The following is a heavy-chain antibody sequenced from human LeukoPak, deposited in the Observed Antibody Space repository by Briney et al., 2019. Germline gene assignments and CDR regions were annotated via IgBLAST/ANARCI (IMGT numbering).Heavy chain of an antibody. Sequence: ASETLSLTCTVSGGSITTYYWSWVRQFAGEGLEWIGRISTSGSTNYSPSLKSRVTMSRDTSENQFSLKLSSMTAADTAVYYCARDGWRGGDGLDIWGRGTMVTVSS. D-gene: IGHD3-3*01. V-gene: IGHV4-4*07. J-gene: IGHJ3*02. CDR1: GGSITTYY. CDR3: ARDGWRGGDGLDI. CDR2: ISTSGST.